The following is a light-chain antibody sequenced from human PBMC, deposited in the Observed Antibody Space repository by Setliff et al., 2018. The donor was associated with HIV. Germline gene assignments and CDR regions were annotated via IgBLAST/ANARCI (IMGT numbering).Light chain of an antibody. J-gene: IGLJ2*01. Sequence: PSVSAAPGQKVTISCSGSGSNIGNNYVSWYQQLPGTAPKVLIYDNSKRPSGIPDRFSGSKSGTSATLDITGLQTGDEADYYCATWDASLSAGVFGGGT. V-gene: IGLV1-51*01. CDR1: GSNIGNNY. CDR2: DNS. CDR3: ATWDASLSAGV.